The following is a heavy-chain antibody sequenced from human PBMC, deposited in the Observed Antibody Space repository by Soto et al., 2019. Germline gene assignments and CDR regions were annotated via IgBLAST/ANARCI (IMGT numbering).Heavy chain of an antibody. Sequence: SETLSLTCTVSGGSISSSSYYWGWIRQPPGKGLEWIGSIYYSGSTYYNPSLKSRVTISVDTSKNQFSLKLSSVTAADTAVYYCAGSKIVVVVAALRWAFDIWGQGTMVTVSS. CDR3: AGSKIVVVVAALRWAFDI. CDR1: GGSISSSSYY. D-gene: IGHD2-15*01. CDR2: IYYSGST. J-gene: IGHJ3*02. V-gene: IGHV4-39*01.